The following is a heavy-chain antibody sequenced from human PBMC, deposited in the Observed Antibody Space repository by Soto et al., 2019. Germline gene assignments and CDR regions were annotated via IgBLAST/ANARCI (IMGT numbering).Heavy chain of an antibody. V-gene: IGHV3-15*01. J-gene: IGHJ3*02. CDR3: TTDHGAQNYEDAFDI. CDR1: GFTFSNAW. D-gene: IGHD1-7*01. Sequence: PGGSLRLSCAASGFTFSNAWMSWVRQAPGKGLEWVGRIKSKTDGGTTDYAAPVKGRFTISRDDSKNTLYLQMNSLKTEDTAVYYCTTDHGAQNYEDAFDIWGQGTMVTVSS. CDR2: IKSKTDGGTT.